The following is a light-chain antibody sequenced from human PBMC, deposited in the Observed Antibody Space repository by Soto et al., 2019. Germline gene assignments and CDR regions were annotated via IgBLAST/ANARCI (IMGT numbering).Light chain of an antibody. CDR1: QGVSRSY. Sequence: EIVLTQSPGTLSLSPGERATLFCRASQGVSRSYFAWYQQKPGHAPRLLIYAASSRATGVPDRVSGSGSRAHFTLTISRLETEDFALYYCQQYGSSPPVAFGGGTKIEIK. CDR2: AAS. CDR3: QQYGSSPPVA. J-gene: IGKJ4*01. V-gene: IGKV3-20*01.